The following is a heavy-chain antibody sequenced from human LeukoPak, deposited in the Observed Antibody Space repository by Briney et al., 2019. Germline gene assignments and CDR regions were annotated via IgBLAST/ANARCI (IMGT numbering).Heavy chain of an antibody. J-gene: IGHJ1*01. D-gene: IGHD6-19*01. CDR1: GFTFSSYS. Sequence: GGSLRLSCAASGFTFSSYSMNWVRQAPGKGLAWVSSISSGSSYIYYADSVKGRFTISRDNAKNSLYLQMNSLRAEDTAVYYCASDSSGWHKYFQHWGQGTLVTVSS. CDR3: ASDSSGWHKYFQH. CDR2: ISSGSSYI. V-gene: IGHV3-21*01.